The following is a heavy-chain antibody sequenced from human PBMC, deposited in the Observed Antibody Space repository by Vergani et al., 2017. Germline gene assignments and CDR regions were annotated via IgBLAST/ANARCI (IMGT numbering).Heavy chain of an antibody. D-gene: IGHD4-17*01. CDR3: ARGVDYGAFDI. CDR2: INTGNGNT. CDR1: GYTFTSYA. V-gene: IGHV1-3*04. J-gene: IGHJ3*02. Sequence: QVQLVQSGAEVKKPGASVKVSCKASGYTFTSYAMHWVRQAPGQRLEWMGWINTGNGNTKYSQKFQGRVTITRDTSASTAYMELSSLRSEDTAVYYCARGVDYGAFDIWGQGTMVTVSS.